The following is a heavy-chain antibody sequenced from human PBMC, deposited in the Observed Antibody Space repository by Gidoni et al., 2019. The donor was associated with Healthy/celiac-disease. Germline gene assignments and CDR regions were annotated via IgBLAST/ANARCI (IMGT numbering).Heavy chain of an antibody. CDR2: IYYSGST. D-gene: IGHD3-22*01. CDR1: GGSISSGAYY. J-gene: IGHJ6*02. V-gene: IGHV4-31*03. CDR3: ATYDTDYYYGMDV. Sequence: HVQLQESGPGLVKPPQTLSITCTVSGGSISSGAYYWSWIRQHPGKGLGWSGYIYYSGSTYYNPSLKSRVTISVDTSKNQFSLKLSSVTAADTAVYYCATYDTDYYYGMDVWGQGTTVTVSS.